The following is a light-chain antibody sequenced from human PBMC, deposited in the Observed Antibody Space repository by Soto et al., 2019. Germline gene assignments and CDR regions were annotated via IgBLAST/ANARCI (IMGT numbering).Light chain of an antibody. J-gene: IGKJ1*01. CDR1: QGIKYY. V-gene: IGKV1-27*01. Sequence: DIQMTQSPSSLSASLGDSVTITCRASQGIKYYVAWYQQKPVKVPKLLIYAASSLQSGVPSRFSGSGSGTEFTRTISSRQPEDVGTYYCQKDDTVPWAFGQGPKVDIK. CDR3: QKDDTVPWA. CDR2: AAS.